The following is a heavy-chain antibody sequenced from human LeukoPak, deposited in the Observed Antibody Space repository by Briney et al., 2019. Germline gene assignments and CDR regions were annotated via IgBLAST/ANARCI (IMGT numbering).Heavy chain of an antibody. CDR3: ARDWASDLSSSGSSRFDN. J-gene: IGHJ4*02. CDR2: ISTYNGNT. V-gene: IGHV1-18*01. Sequence: GASVKVSCKASAYTFTSFGIHWVRQAPGQRLEWMGWISTYNGNTNYAQKFQGRVTMTTDTSTSTAYMELKSLRSDDTAVYYCARDWASDLSSSGSSRFDNWGQGTLVTVSS. D-gene: IGHD6-19*01. CDR1: AYTFTSFG.